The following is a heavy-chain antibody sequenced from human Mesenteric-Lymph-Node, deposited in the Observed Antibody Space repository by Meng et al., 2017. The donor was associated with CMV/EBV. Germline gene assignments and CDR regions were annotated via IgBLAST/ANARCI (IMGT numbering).Heavy chain of an antibody. CDR3: ARFYDFWSSYYSFDY. D-gene: IGHD3-3*01. CDR2: IYSGDTT. Sequence: GESLKISCVASGFIVNDRYMSWVRQAPGKGLEWVSLIYSGDTTYYADSVRGRFTISRDISKNTVYLQMNNLRVEDTAVYYCARFYDFWSSYYSFDYWGQGTLVTVSS. J-gene: IGHJ4*02. CDR1: GFIVNDRY. V-gene: IGHV3-53*01.